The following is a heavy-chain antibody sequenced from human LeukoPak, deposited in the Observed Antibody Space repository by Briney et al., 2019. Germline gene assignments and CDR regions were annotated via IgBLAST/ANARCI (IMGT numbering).Heavy chain of an antibody. CDR2: IYYSGST. CDR1: GGSISSYY. J-gene: IGHJ4*02. D-gene: IGHD4-17*01. CDR3: ATLGTTVTNPFDY. Sequence: SETLSLTCAVSGGSISSYYWIWIRQPPGKGLEWIGYIYYSGSTNYNPSLKSRVTISVDTSKNQFSLKLSSVTAADTAVYYCATLGTTVTNPFDYWGQGTLVTVSS. V-gene: IGHV4-59*08.